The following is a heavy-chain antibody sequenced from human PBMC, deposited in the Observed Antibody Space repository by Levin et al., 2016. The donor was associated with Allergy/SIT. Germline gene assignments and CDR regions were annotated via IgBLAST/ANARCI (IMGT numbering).Heavy chain of an antibody. Sequence: GGSLRLSCAASGFTFSSYAMHWVRQAPGKGLEWVAVISYDGSNKYYADSVKGRFTISRDNSKNTLYLQMNSLRAEDTAVYYCARTHRPGFGELLGYFDYWGQGTLVTVSS. D-gene: IGHD3-10*01. CDR3: ARTHRPGFGELLGYFDY. CDR2: ISYDGSNK. V-gene: IGHV3-30-3*01. J-gene: IGHJ4*02. CDR1: GFTFSSYA.